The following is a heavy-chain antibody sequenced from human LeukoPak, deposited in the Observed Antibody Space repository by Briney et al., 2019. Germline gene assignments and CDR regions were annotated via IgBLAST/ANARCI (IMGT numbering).Heavy chain of an antibody. CDR2: IYYGGST. CDR3: PVAFDLTYFDY. CDR1: GDSISTYC. J-gene: IGHJ4*02. V-gene: IGHV4-59*01. Sequence: SETLSLTCTASGDSISTYCWSWSRQPPGKALEWIGYIYYGGSTNYSPSLRTRVTISGLTSKKQFSLKLSSETAVHAAVYYRPVAFDLTYFDYWGQGTLITVSS. D-gene: IGHD3-9*01.